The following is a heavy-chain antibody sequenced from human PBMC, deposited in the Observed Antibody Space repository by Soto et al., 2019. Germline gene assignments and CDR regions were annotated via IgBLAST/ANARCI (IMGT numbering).Heavy chain of an antibody. CDR2: IYTSGVT. J-gene: IGHJ5*02. CDR3: ARHWPENGSDP. CDR1: GGSINDYY. V-gene: IGHV4-4*07. Sequence: PSATGSLTCTVSGGSINDYYWSWIRQSAGEGLEWIGRIYTSGVTNYNPTLKSRVIMSVDTSNNQFSLRLSSVTAADTAVYYCARHWPENGSDPWGQGTLVTVSS.